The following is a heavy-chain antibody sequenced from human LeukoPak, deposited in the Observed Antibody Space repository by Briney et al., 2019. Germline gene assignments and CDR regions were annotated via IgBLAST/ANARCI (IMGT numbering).Heavy chain of an antibody. D-gene: IGHD6-19*01. V-gene: IGHV4-39*07. CDR2: IYYSGST. Sequence: SETLSLTCTVSGGSISSSSYYWGWIRQPPGKGLEWIGSIYYSGSTYYNPSLKSRVTISVDTSKNQFSLKLSSVTAADTAVYYCARVGVGAVAGKEDYWGQGTLVTVSS. CDR1: GGSISSSSYY. CDR3: ARVGVGAVAGKEDY. J-gene: IGHJ4*02.